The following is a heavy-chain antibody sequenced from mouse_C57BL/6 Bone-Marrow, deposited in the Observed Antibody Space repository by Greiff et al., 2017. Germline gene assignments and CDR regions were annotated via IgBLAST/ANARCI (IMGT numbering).Heavy chain of an antibody. CDR1: GYTFTDYN. Sequence: VQLQQSGPELVKPGASVKIPCKASGYTFTDYNMYWVKQGHGKSLVWIGDINPNIGGTIYDHKFKGNATLTVDKSSSTAYMELRSLTSEDTAVYYCARRRWLLRDFDYWGQGTTLTVSS. CDR2: INPNIGGT. J-gene: IGHJ2*01. V-gene: IGHV1-18*01. CDR3: ARRRWLLRDFDY. D-gene: IGHD2-3*01.